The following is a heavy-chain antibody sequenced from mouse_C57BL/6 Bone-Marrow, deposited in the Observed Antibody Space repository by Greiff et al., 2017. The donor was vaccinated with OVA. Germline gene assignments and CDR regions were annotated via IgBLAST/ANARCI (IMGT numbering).Heavy chain of an antibody. Sequence: DVMLVESGGGLVQPGGSLKLSCAASGFTFSDYGMAWVRQAPRKGPEWVAFISNLAYSIYYADTVTGRFTISRENAKNTLYLEMSSLRSEDTAMYYCAREDYGNYNAMDYWGQGTSVTVSS. J-gene: IGHJ4*01. CDR2: ISNLAYSI. CDR1: GFTFSDYG. D-gene: IGHD2-1*01. V-gene: IGHV5-15*01. CDR3: AREDYGNYNAMDY.